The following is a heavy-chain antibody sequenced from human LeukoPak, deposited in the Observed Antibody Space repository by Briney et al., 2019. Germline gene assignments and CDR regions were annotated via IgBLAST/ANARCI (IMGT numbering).Heavy chain of an antibody. CDR2: IRQDGSEK. CDR3: ARDHHYYDSSGYLDY. D-gene: IGHD3-22*01. Sequence: GGSLRLSCAASGFTFSSYWMSWVRQAPGKGLEWVANIRQDGSEKYYVDSVKGRFTISRDNAKNSLYLQMNSLRAEDTAVYYCARDHHYYDSSGYLDYWGQGTLVTVSS. J-gene: IGHJ4*02. CDR1: GFTFSSYW. V-gene: IGHV3-7*01.